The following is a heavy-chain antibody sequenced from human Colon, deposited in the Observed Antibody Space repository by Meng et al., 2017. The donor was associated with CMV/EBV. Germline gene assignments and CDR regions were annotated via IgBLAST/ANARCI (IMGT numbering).Heavy chain of an antibody. J-gene: IGHJ6*02. V-gene: IGHV3-48*03. Sequence: GGSLRLSCTASGFTFSTFEMNWVRQAPGKGLEWVAYISGSGNTIHYGDSVKGRFTISRDNAKKSLYLEMSSLRAEDTALYYCARGPFNYYYYGMDVWGQGTTVTVSS. CDR3: ARGPFNYYYYGMDV. CDR1: GFTFSTFE. CDR2: ISGSGNTI.